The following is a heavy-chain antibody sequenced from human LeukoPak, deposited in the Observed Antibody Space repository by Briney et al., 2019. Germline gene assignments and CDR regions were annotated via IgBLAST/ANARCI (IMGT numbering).Heavy chain of an antibody. V-gene: IGHV1-58*01. Sequence: GTSVKVSCKASGFTFTSSAVQWARQARGQRLEWIGWIVVGSGNTNYAQKFQERVTITRDMSTSTAYMELSSLRSEDTAVYYCAADHCSSTSCYATLDYWGQGTLVTVSS. CDR1: GFTFTSSA. CDR2: IVVGSGNT. D-gene: IGHD2-2*01. J-gene: IGHJ4*02. CDR3: AADHCSSTSCYATLDY.